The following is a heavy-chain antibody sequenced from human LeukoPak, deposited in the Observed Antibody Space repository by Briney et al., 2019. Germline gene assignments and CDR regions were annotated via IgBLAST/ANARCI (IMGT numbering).Heavy chain of an antibody. J-gene: IGHJ6*03. CDR2: MTTSGNIK. CDR3: ARLTYRMMLESLSPDPYYYIDI. CDR1: GLTLSDDY. Sequence: GGSLRLSCAASGLTLSDDYMTWVRQAPGKGLESVLIMTTSGNIKSSADSVKGRFTISRDNANNILHLQMNSLRAEDTGVYYCARLTYRMMLESLSPDPYYYIDIWGNGTMVTVSS. D-gene: IGHD3-16*01. V-gene: IGHV3-11*04.